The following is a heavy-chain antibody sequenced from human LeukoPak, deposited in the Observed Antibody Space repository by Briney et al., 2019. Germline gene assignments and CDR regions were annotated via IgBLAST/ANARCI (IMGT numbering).Heavy chain of an antibody. V-gene: IGHV4-59*13. Sequence: SETLSLTCTVSGGSISSYYRSWIRQSPGKGLEWIGYIYYSGTAYYNPSLKSRVTISIDSSKNQFSLRVSPVTAADSAVYYCARVGGNSEPSHWGQGTLVTVSS. D-gene: IGHD4-23*01. CDR3: ARVGGNSEPSH. J-gene: IGHJ4*02. CDR2: IYYSGTA. CDR1: GGSISSYY.